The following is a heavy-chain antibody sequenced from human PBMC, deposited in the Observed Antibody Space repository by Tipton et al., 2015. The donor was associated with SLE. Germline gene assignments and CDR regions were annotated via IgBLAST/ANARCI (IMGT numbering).Heavy chain of an antibody. V-gene: IGHV4-34*10. J-gene: IGHJ2*01. CDR2: IYHSGRT. Sequence: TLSLTCAVYGESFSGAYYWTWIRQSPGKGLEWIGEIYHSGRTNYNASLKSRVTMSVDTSKNHFSLKLISVTAADTAVYYCAREFLNPVTTVHYYFDLWGRGTLVTVSS. CDR1: GESFSGAYY. D-gene: IGHD4-11*01. CDR3: AREFLNPVTTVHYYFDL.